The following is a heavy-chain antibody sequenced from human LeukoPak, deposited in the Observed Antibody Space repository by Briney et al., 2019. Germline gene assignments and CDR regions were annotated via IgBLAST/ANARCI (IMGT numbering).Heavy chain of an antibody. V-gene: IGHV1-18*01. Sequence: ASVKVSCKASGYTFVTYGITWVRQAPEQGLEWMGWINPHKGNTNYAQNFQDRVTMTTDTATTTAYMELRSLRSDDTAVYYCARDKKFVGWHHGNSVGYWGQGTLVTVSS. CDR3: ARDKKFVGWHHGNSVGY. CDR2: INPHKGNT. D-gene: IGHD4-23*01. CDR1: GYTFVTYG. J-gene: IGHJ4*02.